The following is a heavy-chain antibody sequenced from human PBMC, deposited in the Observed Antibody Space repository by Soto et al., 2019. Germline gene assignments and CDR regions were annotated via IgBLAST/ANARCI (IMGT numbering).Heavy chain of an antibody. Sequence: SETLSLTCTVSGGSISRSTYFWAWIRQPPGKGLEWIGSFYYSGSTYYGPSLKSRVTISVGTSKNQFSLKLTSVTAADTAVYYCARHEDSSWYWSHWGRGTLVTVSS. D-gene: IGHD6-13*01. V-gene: IGHV4-39*01. J-gene: IGHJ4*02. CDR2: FYYSGST. CDR1: GGSISRSTYF. CDR3: ARHEDSSWYWSH.